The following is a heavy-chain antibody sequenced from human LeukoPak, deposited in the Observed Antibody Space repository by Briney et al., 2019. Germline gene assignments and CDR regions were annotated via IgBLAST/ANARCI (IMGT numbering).Heavy chain of an antibody. D-gene: IGHD3-10*01. CDR1: GFTFSSYA. CDR2: ISYDGSNK. V-gene: IGHV3-30*04. J-gene: IGHJ4*02. CDR3: AGDSYYGSGSPTFDY. Sequence: GGSLRLSCAASGFTFSSYAMHWVRQAPGKGLEWVAVISYDGSNKYYADSVKGRFTISRDNSKNTLYLQMNSLRAEGTAVYYCAGDSYYGSGSPTFDYWGQGTLVTVSS.